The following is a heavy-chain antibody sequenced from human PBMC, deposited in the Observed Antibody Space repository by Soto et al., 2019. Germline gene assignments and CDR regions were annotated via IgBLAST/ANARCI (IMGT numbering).Heavy chain of an antibody. Sequence: QLQLQESGPRLAKPSETLSLTCLLSGSSITNTYFWGWVRRPPGKGLEWVGSIYYTGSTYYSPSLKSRVTISIDTSKNQFSLKLSSVTAADTALYYCARHATYCGGNCHDVFDVWGQGTMVTVSS. V-gene: IGHV4-39*01. J-gene: IGHJ3*01. CDR1: GSSITNTYF. CDR2: IYYTGST. CDR3: ARHATYCGGNCHDVFDV. D-gene: IGHD2-21*01.